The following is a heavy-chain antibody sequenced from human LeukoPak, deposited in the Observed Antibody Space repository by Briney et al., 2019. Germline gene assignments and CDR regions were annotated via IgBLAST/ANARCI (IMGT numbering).Heavy chain of an antibody. D-gene: IGHD6-13*01. CDR3: ARRGYSSSWYYFDY. CDR1: GGSISSYY. Sequence: SETLSLTCTVSGGSISSYYWSWIRQPPGKGLEWIGYIYYSGSTNYNPSLKSRVTISVDTSKNQFSLKLSSVTAADTAVYYCARRGYSSSWYYFDYWGQGTLVTVSS. CDR2: IYYSGST. J-gene: IGHJ4*02. V-gene: IGHV4-59*08.